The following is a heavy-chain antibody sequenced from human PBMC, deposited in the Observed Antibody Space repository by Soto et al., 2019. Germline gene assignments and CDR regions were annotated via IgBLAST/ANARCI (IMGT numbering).Heavy chain of an antibody. CDR3: ARDPHLSITMVRGVIPDYYYYGMDV. V-gene: IGHV1-2*04. J-gene: IGHJ6*02. CDR2: INPNSGGT. Sequence: ASVKVSCKASGYTFTGYYMHWVRQAPGQGLEWMGWINPNSGGTNYAQKFQGWVTMTRDTSISTAYMELSRLRSDDTAVYYCARDPHLSITMVRGVIPDYYYYGMDVWGQGTTVTVS. D-gene: IGHD3-10*01. CDR1: GYTFTGYY.